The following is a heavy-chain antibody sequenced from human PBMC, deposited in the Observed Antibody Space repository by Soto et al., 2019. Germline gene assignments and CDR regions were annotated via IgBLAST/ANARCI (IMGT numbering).Heavy chain of an antibody. D-gene: IGHD2-15*01. Sequence: SVKVSCKASGFTFTSSAMQWVRQARGQRLEWIGWIVVGSGNTNYAQKFQERVTITRDMSTSTAYMELSSLRSEDTAVYYCAAGPHCSGGSCYSFVSYYYYLDVWGKGTTVTVSS. CDR3: AAGPHCSGGSCYSFVSYYYYLDV. CDR1: GFTFTSSA. CDR2: IVVGSGNT. V-gene: IGHV1-58*02. J-gene: IGHJ6*03.